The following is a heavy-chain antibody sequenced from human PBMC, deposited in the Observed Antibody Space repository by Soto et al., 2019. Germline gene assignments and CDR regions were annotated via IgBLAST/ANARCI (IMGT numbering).Heavy chain of an antibody. CDR1: GYTFTSYG. D-gene: IGHD2-2*02. Sequence: QVQLVQSGAEVKKPGASVKVSCKASGYTFTSYGISWVRQAPGQGLEGMGWISAYNGNTNYAQKLQGRVTMTTDTSTSTAYMELRSLRSDDTAVYYCARDPLRYCSSTSCYTYFDYWGQGTLVTVSS. CDR3: ARDPLRYCSSTSCYTYFDY. CDR2: ISAYNGNT. J-gene: IGHJ4*02. V-gene: IGHV1-18*01.